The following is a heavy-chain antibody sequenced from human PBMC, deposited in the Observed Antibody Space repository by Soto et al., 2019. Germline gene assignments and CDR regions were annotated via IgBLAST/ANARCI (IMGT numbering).Heavy chain of an antibody. Sequence: SETLSLTCTVSGGSISSYYWSWIRQPAGKGLEWIGRIYTSGSTNYNPSLKSRVTMSVDTSKNQFSLKLSSVTAADTAVYYCARDIVVVPAAPGARSRDYYYYGMVVWGQGTTVTVSS. J-gene: IGHJ6*02. V-gene: IGHV4-4*07. CDR2: IYTSGST. CDR3: ARDIVVVPAAPGARSRDYYYYGMVV. CDR1: GGSISSYY. D-gene: IGHD2-2*01.